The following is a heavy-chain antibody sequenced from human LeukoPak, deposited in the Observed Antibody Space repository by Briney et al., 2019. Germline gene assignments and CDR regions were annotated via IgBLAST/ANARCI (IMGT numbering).Heavy chain of an antibody. Sequence: SETLSLTCSVSGGSISNKSNYWGWIRQPPGKGLEWIGSIYYNGTTYYNPSLKSRVTISVDTSKQQFSLKLNSVTAADTAVYYCARDRLSDIGPPALTWFDPWGQGILVTVSS. CDR2: IYYNGTT. D-gene: IGHD3-9*01. V-gene: IGHV4-39*01. CDR3: ARDRLSDIGPPALTWFDP. J-gene: IGHJ5*02. CDR1: GGSISNKSNY.